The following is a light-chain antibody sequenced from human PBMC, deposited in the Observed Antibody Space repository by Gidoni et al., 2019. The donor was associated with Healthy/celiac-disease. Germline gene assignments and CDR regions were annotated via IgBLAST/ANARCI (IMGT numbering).Light chain of an antibody. CDR2: LGS. V-gene: IGKV2-28*01. Sequence: DLVMPPSPLSLPVTPGEPASISCRSSQSLLHSNGYNYLDWYLQKPGQSPQLLIYLGSNRASGVPDRFSGSGSGTDFTLKISRVEAEDVGVYYCMQALQTPRTFGQGTKVEIK. CDR1: QSLLHSNGYNY. J-gene: IGKJ1*01. CDR3: MQALQTPRT.